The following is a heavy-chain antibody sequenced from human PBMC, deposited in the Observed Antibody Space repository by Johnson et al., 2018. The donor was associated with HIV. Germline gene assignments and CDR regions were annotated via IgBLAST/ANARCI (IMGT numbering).Heavy chain of an antibody. CDR1: GLSFSNFG. D-gene: IGHD1-26*01. Sequence: QVQLVESGGGVVQPGKSLTLSCVGSGLSFSNFGIHWVRQAPGKGPEWVAVISFDGNLKKYADSVKGRFTISRDNSKNTLYLQMNSLRAEDTAVYYCARDRGGGSYHDAFDIWGQGTMVTVSS. CDR2: ISFDGNLK. J-gene: IGHJ3*02. CDR3: ARDRGGGSYHDAFDI. V-gene: IGHV3-30*03.